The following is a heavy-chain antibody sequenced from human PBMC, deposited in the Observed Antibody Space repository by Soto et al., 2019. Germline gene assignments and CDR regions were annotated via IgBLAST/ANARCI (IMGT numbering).Heavy chain of an antibody. J-gene: IGHJ4*02. CDR2: IYWDDDK. D-gene: IGHD3-9*01. CDR3: AHDSDILTGYYKGMRHYYFDY. Sequence: QITLKESGPTLVKPTQTLTLTCTFSGFSLSTSGVGVGWIRQPPGKALEWLALIYWDDDKRYSPSLKSRLTITKDTSKNQVVLTMTNMDPVDTATYYCAHDSDILTGYYKGMRHYYFDYWGQGTLVTVSS. CDR1: GFSLSTSGVG. V-gene: IGHV2-5*02.